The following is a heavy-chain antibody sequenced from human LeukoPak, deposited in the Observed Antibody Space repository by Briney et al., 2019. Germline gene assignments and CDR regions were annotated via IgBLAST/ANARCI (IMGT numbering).Heavy chain of an antibody. J-gene: IGHJ5*02. V-gene: IGHV4-4*07. Sequence: SETLSLTCSVSGGSICSYYWTWIRQSAGKGPEWIGRIHSSGSTNYNPSLKSRVNMSVDTSKNQFSLKLNSVTAADTAVYYCARVTDPRYNWFDPWGQGTLVTVSS. CDR1: GGSICSYY. D-gene: IGHD2-21*02. CDR3: ARVTDPRYNWFDP. CDR2: IHSSGST.